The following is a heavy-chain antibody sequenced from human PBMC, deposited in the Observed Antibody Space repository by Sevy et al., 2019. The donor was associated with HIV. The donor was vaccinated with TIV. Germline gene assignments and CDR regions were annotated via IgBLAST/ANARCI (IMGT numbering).Heavy chain of an antibody. Sequence: KQSQTLSLTCDISGDSDSSISATWNWIRLSPSGGLEWLGRTYYRSKWQADYEVSLKSRLNINPDTSKNQFSLQLNSVTPEDTAVYYCARLVGNSWFDSWGQGSLVTVSS. V-gene: IGHV6-1*01. CDR2: TYYRSKWQA. D-gene: IGHD2-21*01. J-gene: IGHJ5*01. CDR1: GDSDSSISAT. CDR3: ARLVGNSWFDS.